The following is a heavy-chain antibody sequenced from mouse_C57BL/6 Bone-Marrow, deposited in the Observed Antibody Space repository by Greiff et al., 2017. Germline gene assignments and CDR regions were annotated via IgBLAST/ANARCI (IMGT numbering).Heavy chain of an antibody. Sequence: ESGPGLVKPSQTVFLTCTVTGISITTGNYRWSWIRQFPGNQLEWIGYIYYSGTITYNPSLTSRTTITRDTPKNQFFLEMNSLTAEDTATYYCARVYGSSFFDYWGQGTTLTVSS. CDR3: ARVYGSSFFDY. CDR1: GISITTGNYR. J-gene: IGHJ2*01. CDR2: IYYSGTI. V-gene: IGHV3-5*01. D-gene: IGHD1-1*01.